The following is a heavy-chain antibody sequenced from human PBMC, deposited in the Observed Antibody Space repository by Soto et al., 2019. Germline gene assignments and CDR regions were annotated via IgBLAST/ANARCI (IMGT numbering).Heavy chain of an antibody. J-gene: IGHJ4*02. CDR1: GGSISSSNW. CDR3: ATEGYSYGYVVY. CDR2: IYHSGST. D-gene: IGHD5-18*01. Sequence: QVQLQESGPGLVKPSGTQSLTCAVSGGSISSSNWWSWVRQPPGKGLEWIGQIYHSGSTHYNPSLKSRVTISVDKSKNQFSLKVSSVTAADTAVYYCATEGYSYGYVVYWGQGSLVTVSS. V-gene: IGHV4-4*02.